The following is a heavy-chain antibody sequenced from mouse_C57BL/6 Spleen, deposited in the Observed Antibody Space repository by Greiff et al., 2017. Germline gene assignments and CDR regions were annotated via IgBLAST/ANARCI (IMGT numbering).Heavy chain of an antibody. D-gene: IGHD2-3*01. CDR2: ISSGSSTI. CDR3: ARDGYYWYFDV. Sequence: EVMLVESGGGLVKPGGSLKLSCAASGFTFSDYGMHWVRQAPEKGLEWVAYISSGSSTIYYADTVKGRFTISSDNAKNTLFLQMTSLRSEDTAMYYCARDGYYWYFDVWGTGTTVTVSS. V-gene: IGHV5-17*01. CDR1: GFTFSDYG. J-gene: IGHJ1*03.